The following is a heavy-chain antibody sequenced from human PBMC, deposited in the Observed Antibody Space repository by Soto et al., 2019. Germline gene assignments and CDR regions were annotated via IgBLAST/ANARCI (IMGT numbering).Heavy chain of an antibody. CDR1: GYTFTSYG. CDR3: AGALLDFWSGRLDY. CDR2: ISAYNGNT. V-gene: IGHV1-18*01. D-gene: IGHD3-3*01. J-gene: IGHJ4*02. Sequence: QVQLVQSGAEVKKPGASVKVSCKASGYTFTSYGISWVRQAPGQGLEWMGWISAYNGNTNYAQKLQGRVTMTTDTSTSTAYMGRRSLRSAGAAVYYCAGALLDFWSGRLDYWGQGTLVTVSS.